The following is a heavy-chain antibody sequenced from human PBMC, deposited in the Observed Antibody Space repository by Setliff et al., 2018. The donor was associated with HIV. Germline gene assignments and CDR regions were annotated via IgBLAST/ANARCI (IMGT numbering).Heavy chain of an antibody. CDR1: GFTLSSFW. Sequence: GGSLRLSCAASGFTLSSFWMSWVRQAPGKGLEWVANIKQDGSEKYYVDSVKGRFTISRDNAKNSLYLQMNSLRAEDTAVYYCARAAYYNGLDVWGQGTTVTVSS. CDR3: ARAAYYNGLDV. CDR2: IKQDGSEK. J-gene: IGHJ6*02. V-gene: IGHV3-7*01. D-gene: IGHD3-10*01.